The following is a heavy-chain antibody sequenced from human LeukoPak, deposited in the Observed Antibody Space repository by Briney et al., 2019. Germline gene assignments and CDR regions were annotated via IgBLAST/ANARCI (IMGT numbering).Heavy chain of an antibody. J-gene: IGHJ3*02. Sequence: SETLSLTCAVYGGSFSGYYWSWIRQPPGKGLEWIGEINHSGSTNYNPSLKSRVTISVDTSKNQFSLKLSSVTAADTAVYYCARHRRLTDAFDIWGQGTMVTVSS. D-gene: IGHD3-9*01. CDR2: INHSGST. V-gene: IGHV4-34*01. CDR1: GGSFSGYY. CDR3: ARHRRLTDAFDI.